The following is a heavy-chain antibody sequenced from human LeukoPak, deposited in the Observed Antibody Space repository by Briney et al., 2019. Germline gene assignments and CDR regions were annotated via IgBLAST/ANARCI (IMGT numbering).Heavy chain of an antibody. V-gene: IGHV3-53*01. CDR3: ARDQYRRGAIDY. CDR1: GFTVSSNY. J-gene: IGHJ4*02. D-gene: IGHD5-12*01. Sequence: GGSLRLSCAASGFTVSSNYTSWVRQAPGKGLEWVSVIYSGGSTYYADSVKGRFTISRDNSKNTLYLQMNSLRAEDTAVYYCARDQYRRGAIDYWGQGTLVTVSS. CDR2: IYSGGST.